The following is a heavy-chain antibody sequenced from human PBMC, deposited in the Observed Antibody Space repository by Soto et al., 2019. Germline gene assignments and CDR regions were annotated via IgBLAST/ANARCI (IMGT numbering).Heavy chain of an antibody. CDR2: IAYDGSNR. J-gene: IGHJ5*02. Sequence: QVQLVESGGGVVQPGRSLRLSCAASGFSISRSAMHWVRQAPGKGLEWVAVIAYDGSNRWYADSAKGRFTISRDNSKNTVYLLMIGLRGVDTAVYYCARDLQAGTDNVNWFAPWGQGTLVTVSS. V-gene: IGHV3-30*04. CDR1: GFSISRSA. D-gene: IGHD1-1*01. CDR3: ARDLQAGTDNVNWFAP.